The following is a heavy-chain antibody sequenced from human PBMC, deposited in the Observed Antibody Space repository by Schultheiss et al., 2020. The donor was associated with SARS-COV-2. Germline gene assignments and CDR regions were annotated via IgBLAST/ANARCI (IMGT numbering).Heavy chain of an antibody. CDR1: GFTFDDYA. CDR3: AKDIRGGAIAAAGRPFDY. D-gene: IGHD6-13*01. J-gene: IGHJ4*02. CDR2: ISWNSGSI. V-gene: IGHV3-9*01. Sequence: GGSLRLSCAASGFTFDDYAMHWVRQAPGKGLEWVSGISWNSGSIGYADSVKGRFTISRDNAKNSLYLQMNSLRAEDTALYYCAKDIRGGAIAAAGRPFDYWGQGTLVTVSS.